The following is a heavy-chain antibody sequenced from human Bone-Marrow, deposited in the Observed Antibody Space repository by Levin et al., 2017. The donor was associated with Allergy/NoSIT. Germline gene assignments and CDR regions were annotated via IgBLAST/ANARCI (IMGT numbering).Heavy chain of an antibody. CDR2: LSGSGGNT. J-gene: IGHJ4*02. D-gene: IGHD3-22*01. CDR3: AGYDTSAYHSPFDY. V-gene: IGHV3-23*01. Sequence: GGSLRLSCAASGFIFSNYAMNWVRQAPGKGLEWVSQLSGSGGNTHYADSVKGRFTFSRDNSKNTLYLQMNSLRAEDTAVYYCAGYDTSAYHSPFDYWGQGTLVTVSS. CDR1: GFIFSNYA.